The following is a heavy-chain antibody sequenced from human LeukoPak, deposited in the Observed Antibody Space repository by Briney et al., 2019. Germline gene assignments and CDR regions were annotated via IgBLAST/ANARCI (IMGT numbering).Heavy chain of an antibody. Sequence: SGPTLVKPTQPLTLTCTFSGFSLSTSGVGVGWIRQPPGKALEWHALIYWDDDKRYSPSLKSRLTITKDTSKNQVVLTMTNMDPVDTATYYCAHTGYSSSSIAFDIWGQGTMVTVSS. CDR2: IYWDDDK. V-gene: IGHV2-5*02. J-gene: IGHJ3*02. CDR1: GFSLSTSGVG. D-gene: IGHD6-6*01. CDR3: AHTGYSSSSIAFDI.